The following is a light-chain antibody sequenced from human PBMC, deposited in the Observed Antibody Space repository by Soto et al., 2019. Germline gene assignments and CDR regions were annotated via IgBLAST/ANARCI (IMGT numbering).Light chain of an antibody. CDR3: QYYDSSVSGALV. CDR2: GNS. J-gene: IGLJ1*01. Sequence: QAVVTQPPSVSGAPGQRVTISCTGSSSNIGAGYDVHWYQQLPGTAPKLLIYGNSNRPSGVPDRFSGSKSCTSASLAITVLQAEEDEDYGGQYYDSSVSGALVFGTGTKVTVL. V-gene: IGLV1-40*01. CDR1: SSNIGAGYD.